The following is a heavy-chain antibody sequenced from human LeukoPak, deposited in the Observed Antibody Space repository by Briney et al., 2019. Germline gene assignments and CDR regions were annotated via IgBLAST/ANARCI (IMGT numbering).Heavy chain of an antibody. J-gene: IGHJ5*02. CDR2: IYYSGST. D-gene: IGHD2-2*01. CDR3: ARHPWGMTWPSYIVVVPADTDNWFDP. V-gene: IGHV4-39*01. Sequence: SETLSLTCAVYGGSFSGYYWGWIRQPPGKGLEWFGSIYYSGSTYYNPSLKSRVTISVDTSKNQFSLKLSSVTAADTAVYYCARHPWGMTWPSYIVVVPADTDNWFDPWGQGTLVTVSS. CDR1: GGSFSGYY.